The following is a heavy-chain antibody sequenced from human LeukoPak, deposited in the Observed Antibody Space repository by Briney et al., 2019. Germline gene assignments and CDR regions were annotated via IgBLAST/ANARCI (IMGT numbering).Heavy chain of an antibody. CDR3: ASGPGESGAGSFAYY. D-gene: IGHD3-10*01. J-gene: IGHJ4*02. V-gene: IGHV3-53*01. CDR1: GFTVSSHY. Sequence: GGSLRLSYAASGFTVSSHYMTWVRQAPGKVLQWFSLIYRRGTTYYADSMKGRFTISRDTFKNTLYLQMNSLRPEDTAVYSCASGPGESGAGSFAYYWGQGTLVTVSS. CDR2: IYRRGTT.